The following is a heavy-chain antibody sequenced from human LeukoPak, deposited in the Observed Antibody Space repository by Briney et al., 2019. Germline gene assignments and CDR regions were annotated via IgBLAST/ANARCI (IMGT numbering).Heavy chain of an antibody. CDR3: AREGSTSGTNWFDP. CDR2: IYQSGST. CDR1: DYSITSDYY. D-gene: IGHD3-10*01. Sequence: PSETLSLTCAVSDYSITSDYYWGWIRQPPGKGLEWIGSIYQSGSTYYNPSLKSRVTISVDTPKNQFSLKLTSVTAADTAVYYCAREGSTSGTNWFDPWGQGTLVTVSS. J-gene: IGHJ5*02. V-gene: IGHV4-38-2*02.